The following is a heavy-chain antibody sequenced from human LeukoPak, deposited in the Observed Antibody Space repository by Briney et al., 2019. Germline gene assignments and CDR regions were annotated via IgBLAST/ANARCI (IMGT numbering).Heavy chain of an antibody. CDR3: ARSLTKVRGYDY. J-gene: IGHJ4*02. Sequence: GGSLRLSCAASGFTFSNFGMHWVRQAPGKGLEWVTFIQYDGSNEYQADSVKGRFTISRDNSKNTMYLLMNSLRIEDTAVYYCARSLTKVRGYDYWGQGTLVTVSS. D-gene: IGHD3-10*01. CDR1: GFTFSNFG. CDR2: IQYDGSNE. V-gene: IGHV3-30*02.